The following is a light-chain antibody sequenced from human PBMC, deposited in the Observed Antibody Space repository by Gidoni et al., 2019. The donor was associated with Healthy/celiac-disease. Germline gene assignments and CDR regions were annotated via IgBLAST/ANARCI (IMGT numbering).Light chain of an antibody. CDR2: AAS. Sequence: DIQMTQSPSSLSASVGDRVTITCRASQSISSYLNWYQQKPGKAPKLLIYAASSLQSGVPSRFSGSGSVTDFTLTISSLQPEDFATYYCQQSYSTLVTFXPXTKVDIK. CDR3: QQSYSTLVT. CDR1: QSISSY. V-gene: IGKV1-39*01. J-gene: IGKJ3*01.